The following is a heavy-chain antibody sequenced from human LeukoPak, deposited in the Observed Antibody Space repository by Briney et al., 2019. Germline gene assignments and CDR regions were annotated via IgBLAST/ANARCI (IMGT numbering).Heavy chain of an antibody. CDR3: ARVLQGEWFFDY. J-gene: IGHJ4*02. CDR2: INTDGSTT. D-gene: IGHD3-3*01. V-gene: IGHV3-74*01. CDR1: GFTFSSYA. Sequence: PGGSLRLSCAASGFTFSSYAMTWVRQTPGKGLVWVSRINTDGSTTNYADSVKGRFTISRDNAKNTLYLQMNSLRAEDTAVYYCARVLQGEWFFDYWGQGTLVTVSS.